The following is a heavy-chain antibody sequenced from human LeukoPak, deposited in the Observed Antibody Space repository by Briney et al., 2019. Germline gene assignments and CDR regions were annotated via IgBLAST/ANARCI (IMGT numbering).Heavy chain of an antibody. V-gene: IGHV3-23*01. CDR3: AKDAMAGPTLKD. Sequence: PGRSLRLPCPPSGFTFRHYGVSWLRPAPAKGLDWVSAISGRGATTHYADSVKGRFTISRDNSKNTLYLQMNSLRADDTAVYYCAKDAMAGPTLKDWGQGTQVTVSS. J-gene: IGHJ4*02. D-gene: IGHD6-19*01. CDR2: ISGRGATT. CDR1: GFTFRHYG.